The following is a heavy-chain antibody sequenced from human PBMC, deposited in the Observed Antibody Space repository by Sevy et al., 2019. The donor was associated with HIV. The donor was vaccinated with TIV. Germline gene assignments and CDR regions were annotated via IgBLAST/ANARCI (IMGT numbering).Heavy chain of an antibody. CDR3: ARGRLITVTTNYYFDY. CDR1: GGSFSGYY. D-gene: IGHD4-17*01. CDR2: INHSGST. J-gene: IGHJ4*02. V-gene: IGHV4-34*01. Sequence: SETLSLTCAVYGGSFSGYYWSWIRQPPGKGLEWIGEINHSGSTNYNPSLKSRVTISVDTSKNQFSLKLSSVTAADTAVYYCARGRLITVTTNYYFDYWRQGTLVTVSS.